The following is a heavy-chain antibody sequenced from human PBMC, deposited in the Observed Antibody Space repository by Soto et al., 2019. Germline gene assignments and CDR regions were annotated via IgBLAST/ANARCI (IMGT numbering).Heavy chain of an antibody. CDR2: IYWDDDK. V-gene: IGHV2-5*02. CDR3: AHISLEQRRGTVDY. D-gene: IGHD6-25*01. J-gene: IGHJ4*02. Sequence: QITLKESGPTLVKPTQTLTLSCTFSGLSLSTRGAGVGWIRQPPGRALEWLALIYWDDDKRYSPSLKSRLTIAKKTYKHHVVLTTSNLDAEDTATCCCAHISLEQRRGTVDYWGQGTLVTVSP. CDR1: GLSLSTRGAG.